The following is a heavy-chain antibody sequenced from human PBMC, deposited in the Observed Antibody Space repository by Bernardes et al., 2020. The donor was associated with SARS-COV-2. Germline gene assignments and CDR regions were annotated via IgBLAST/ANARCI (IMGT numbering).Heavy chain of an antibody. CDR3: ARSTVNALDY. Sequence: GGSLRLSCAASGFTFSAYWMHWVRQAPGKGLVWVSFISSDGAIIDYADSVKGRFTISRDNAKNTLSLEMKSLRADDTALYYCARSTVNALDYWGQGTLVTVSS. CDR1: GFTFSAYW. J-gene: IGHJ4*02. D-gene: IGHD2-2*01. CDR2: ISSDGAII. V-gene: IGHV3-74*01.